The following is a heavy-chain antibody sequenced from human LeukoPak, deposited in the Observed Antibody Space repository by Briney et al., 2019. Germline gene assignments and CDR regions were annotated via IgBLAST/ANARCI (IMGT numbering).Heavy chain of an antibody. V-gene: IGHV3-30*02. CDR2: IRYDGSNK. Sequence: PGGSLRLSCAASGFTFSSYGMHWVRQAPGKGLEWVAFIRYDGSNKYYADSVKGRFTISRDNSKNTLYLQMNSPRAEDTAVYYCAVGGGYSSSWYTPFDYWGQGTLVTVSS. D-gene: IGHD6-13*01. J-gene: IGHJ4*02. CDR3: AVGGGYSSSWYTPFDY. CDR1: GFTFSSYG.